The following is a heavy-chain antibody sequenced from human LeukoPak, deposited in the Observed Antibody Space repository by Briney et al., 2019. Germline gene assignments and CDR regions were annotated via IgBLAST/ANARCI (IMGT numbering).Heavy chain of an antibody. D-gene: IGHD3-10*01. CDR3: ARRALITMGREVIVSRPFDY. Sequence: GGSLRLSCAASGFSFSRYWMTWVRQAPGKGLEWVANIKEDGSEKYYVDSVKGQFTISKDNAKNSLYLQMNSLRAEDTAVYYCARRALITMGREVIVSRPFDYWGQGTLVTVSS. CDR2: IKEDGSEK. J-gene: IGHJ4*02. V-gene: IGHV3-7*01. CDR1: GFSFSRYW.